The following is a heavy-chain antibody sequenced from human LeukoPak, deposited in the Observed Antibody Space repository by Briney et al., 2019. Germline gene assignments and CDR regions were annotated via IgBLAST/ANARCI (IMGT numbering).Heavy chain of an antibody. CDR2: IWYDGSNK. CDR3: ARDRDYVWGSYRSLDAFDI. V-gene: IGHV3-33*01. J-gene: IGHJ3*02. Sequence: GRSLRLSCAASGFTFSSYGMHWVRQAPGKGLEWVAVIWYDGSNKYYADSVRGRFTISRDNSKNTLYLQMNSLRAEDTAVYYCARDRDYVWGSYRSLDAFDIWGQGTMVTVSS. CDR1: GFTFSSYG. D-gene: IGHD3-16*02.